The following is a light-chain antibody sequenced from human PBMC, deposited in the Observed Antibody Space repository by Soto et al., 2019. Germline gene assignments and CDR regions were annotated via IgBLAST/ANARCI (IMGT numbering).Light chain of an antibody. CDR2: GAS. Sequence: EIVLTQSPGILSLSPGERASLSCGASQSLSSNFLACYQQKPGQAPRLLIYGASSRATGIPDRFSGTGSETDFTLTINRLEPEDFAVYYCQQYENSPITFGQGTRLEIK. V-gene: IGKV3-20*01. CDR1: QSLSSNF. CDR3: QQYENSPIT. J-gene: IGKJ5*01.